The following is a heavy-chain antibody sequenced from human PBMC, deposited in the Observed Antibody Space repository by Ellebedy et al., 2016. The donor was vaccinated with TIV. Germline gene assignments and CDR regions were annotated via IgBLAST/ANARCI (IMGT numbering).Heavy chain of an antibody. D-gene: IGHD1-14*01. CDR2: INHSGST. V-gene: IGHV4-34*01. J-gene: IGHJ4*02. CDR1: GGSFSGYY. Sequence: SETLSLXXAVYGGSFSGYYWSWIRQPPGKGLEWIGEINHSGSTNYNPSLKSRVTISVDTSKNQFSLKLSSVTAADTAEYYCARVTGYYFDYWGQGTLVTVSS. CDR3: ARVTGYYFDY.